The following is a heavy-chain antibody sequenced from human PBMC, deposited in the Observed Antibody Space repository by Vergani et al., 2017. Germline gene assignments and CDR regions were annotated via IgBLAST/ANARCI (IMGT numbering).Heavy chain of an antibody. CDR1: GFTFSSYG. CDR3: ARGGSLPYYYYYYMDV. J-gene: IGHJ6*03. V-gene: IGHV3-33*01. CDR2: IWYDGSNK. D-gene: IGHD1-26*01. Sequence: VQLVESGGGVVQPGRSLRLSCAASGFTFSSYGMHWVRQAPGKGLEWVAVIWYDGSNKYYADSVKGRFTISRDNSKNTLYLQMNSLRAEDTAVYYCARGGSLPYYYYYYMDVWGKGTTVTVSS.